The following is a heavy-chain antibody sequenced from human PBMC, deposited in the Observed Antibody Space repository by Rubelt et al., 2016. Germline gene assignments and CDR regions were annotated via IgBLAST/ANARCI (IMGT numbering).Heavy chain of an antibody. D-gene: IGHD2-15*01. CDR2: INAGNGNT. Sequence: QVQLVQSGAEVKKPGASVKVSCKASGYTFTSYAMHWVRQAPGQRLEWMGWINAGNGNTQYSQKFQGRVTITRDTSASTAYMERSSLRSEDTAVYYCARGYCSGGSCYYFDYWGQGTLVTVSS. V-gene: IGHV1-3*01. CDR3: ARGYCSGGSCYYFDY. J-gene: IGHJ4*02. CDR1: GYTFTSYA.